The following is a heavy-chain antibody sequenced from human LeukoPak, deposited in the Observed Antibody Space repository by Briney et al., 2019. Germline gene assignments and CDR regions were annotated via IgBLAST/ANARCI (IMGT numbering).Heavy chain of an antibody. CDR3: AKDVGGYDSSGYYYEVLDFDY. CDR1: GFTVSSNY. D-gene: IGHD3-22*01. J-gene: IGHJ4*02. V-gene: IGHV3-23*01. CDR2: ISGSGGST. Sequence: GGSLRLSCAASGFTVSSNYMSWVRQAPGKGLESVSAISGSGGSTYYADSVKGRFTISRDNSKNTLYLQMNSLRAEDTAVYYCAKDVGGYDSSGYYYEVLDFDYWGQGTLVTVSS.